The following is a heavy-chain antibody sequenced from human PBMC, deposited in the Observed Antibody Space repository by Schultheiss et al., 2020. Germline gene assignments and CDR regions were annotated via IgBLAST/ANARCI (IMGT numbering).Heavy chain of an antibody. CDR3: ARLSGTYGRDCDY. V-gene: IGHV4-34*01. J-gene: IGHJ4*02. Sequence: SETLSLTCAVYGGSFSGYYWSWIRQPPGKGLEWIGYIYYSGSTYYNPSLKSRVTISVDTSKNQFSLKLSSVTAADTAVYYCARLSGTYGRDCDYWGQGTLVTVSS. D-gene: IGHD1-26*01. CDR2: IYYSGST. CDR1: GGSFSGYY.